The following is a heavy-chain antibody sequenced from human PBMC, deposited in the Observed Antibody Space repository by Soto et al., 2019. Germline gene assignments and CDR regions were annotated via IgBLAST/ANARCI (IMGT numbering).Heavy chain of an antibody. CDR2: IFYSGSA. Sequence: TLSLTCNVTGGSINNAAYYWSWLRPVPGKGLDWIGYIFYSGSAYYHPSLNSRASISVDRSKNQFSLKVNSVTAADTAVYYFARTLRSGVLKFESWGQGTLVTVSS. CDR3: ARTLRSGVLKFES. J-gene: IGHJ4*02. CDR1: GGSINNAAYY. V-gene: IGHV4-31*03. D-gene: IGHD3-22*01.